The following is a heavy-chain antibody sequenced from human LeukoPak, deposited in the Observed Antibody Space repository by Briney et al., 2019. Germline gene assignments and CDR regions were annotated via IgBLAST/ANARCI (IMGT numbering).Heavy chain of an antibody. CDR1: GFTFSTYA. Sequence: GGYLRLSCAASGFTFSTYAMTWVRQAPGKGLEWVSGISGSDGKTYYADSVKGRFTVSRDNSKYTLFLQLNTLRAEDTAVYYCAELGITMIGGVWGKGTTVTISS. V-gene: IGHV3-23*01. D-gene: IGHD3-10*02. CDR3: AELGITMIGGV. J-gene: IGHJ6*04. CDR2: ISGSDGKT.